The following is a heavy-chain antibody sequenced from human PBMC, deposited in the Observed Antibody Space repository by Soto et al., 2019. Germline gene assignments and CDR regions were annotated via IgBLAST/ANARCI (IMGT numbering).Heavy chain of an antibody. CDR2: IYYSGTT. D-gene: IGHD1-1*01. CDR1: GGSISSGGYY. CDR3: ARADSTTDVFDI. Sequence: PSETLSPTCTVSGGSISSGGYYWSWIRQNPGKGLEWIGYIYYSGTTNYNPSLKSRLTMSVERAKNQCSLKLNSITAADTSVYYCARADSTTDVFDIWGQGTMVTVSS. V-gene: IGHV4-31*03. J-gene: IGHJ3*02.